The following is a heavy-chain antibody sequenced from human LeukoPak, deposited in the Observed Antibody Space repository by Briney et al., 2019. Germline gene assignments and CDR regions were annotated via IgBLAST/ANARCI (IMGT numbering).Heavy chain of an antibody. D-gene: IGHD1-26*01. CDR2: ISAYNGNT. CDR1: GYTFTSYG. CDR3: ARDSNPSPWELLFSYYYYGMDV. Sequence: ASVKVSCKASGYTFTSYGISWVRQAPGQGLEWTGWISAYNGNTNYAQKLQGRVTMTTDTSTSTAYMELRSLRSDDTAVYYCARDSNPSPWELLFSYYYYGMDVWGQGTTVTVSS. J-gene: IGHJ6*02. V-gene: IGHV1-18*01.